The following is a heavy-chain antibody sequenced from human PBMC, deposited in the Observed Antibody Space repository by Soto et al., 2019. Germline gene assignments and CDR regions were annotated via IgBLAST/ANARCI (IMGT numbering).Heavy chain of an antibody. Sequence: GASVKVSCKASGYTFTSYAMHWVRQAPGQRLEWMGWINAGKGNTKYSQKFQGRVTITRDTSASTAYMELSSLRSEDTAVYYCARSAPPIDYWGQGSLVTVSS. V-gene: IGHV1-3*01. CDR1: GYTFTSYA. CDR2: INAGKGNT. CDR3: ARSAPPIDY. J-gene: IGHJ4*02.